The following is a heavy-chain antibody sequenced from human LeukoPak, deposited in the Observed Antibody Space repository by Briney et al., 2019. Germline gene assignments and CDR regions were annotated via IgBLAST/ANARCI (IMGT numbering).Heavy chain of an antibody. CDR2: ISGSGGST. J-gene: IGHJ3*02. CDR3: AKDRDDYVWGSYLGAFDI. Sequence: GGSLRLSCVASGFTFSSYAMSWVRQAPGKGLEWVSLISGSGGSTYYADSVKGRFTISRDNSKNTLYLQMNSLRAEDTAVFYCAKDRDDYVWGSYLGAFDIWGQGTMVTVSS. V-gene: IGHV3-23*01. CDR1: GFTFSSYA. D-gene: IGHD3-16*01.